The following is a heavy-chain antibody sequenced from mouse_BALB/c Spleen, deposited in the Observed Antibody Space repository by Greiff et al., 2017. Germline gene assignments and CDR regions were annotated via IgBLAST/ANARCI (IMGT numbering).Heavy chain of an antibody. CDR2: ISYSGST. V-gene: IGHV3-8*02. J-gene: IGHJ2*01. CDR1: GDSITSGY. CDR3: ARHYGSSRYYFDY. D-gene: IGHD1-1*01. Sequence: EVQLQQSGPRLVKPSQTLSLTCSVTGDSITSGYWNWIRKFPGNKLEYMGYISYSGSTYYNPSLKSRISITRDTSKNQYYLQLNSVTTEDTATYYCARHYGSSRYYFDYWGQGTTLTVSS.